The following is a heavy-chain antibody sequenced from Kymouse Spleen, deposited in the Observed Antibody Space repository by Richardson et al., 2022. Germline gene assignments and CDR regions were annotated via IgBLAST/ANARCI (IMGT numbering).Heavy chain of an antibody. D-gene: IGHD6-6*01. CDR2: INHSGST. CDR3: ASIGAARQDYYYYGMDV. V-gene: IGHV4-34*01. Sequence: QVQLQQWGAGLLKPSETLSLTCAVYGGSFSGYYWSWIRQPPGKGLEWIGEINHSGSTNYNPSLKSRVTISVDTSKNQFSLKLSSVTAADTAVYYCASIGAARQDYYYYGMDVWGQGTTVTVSS. J-gene: IGHJ6*02. CDR1: GGSFSGYY.